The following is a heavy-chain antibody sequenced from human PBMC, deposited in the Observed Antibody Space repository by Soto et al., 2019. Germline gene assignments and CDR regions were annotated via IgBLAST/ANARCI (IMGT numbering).Heavy chain of an antibody. V-gene: IGHV3-23*01. CDR1: GFTFSSYA. Sequence: GGSLRLSCAASGFTFSSYAMSWVRQAPGKGLEWVSAISGSGGSTYYADSVKGRFTISRDNSKNTLYLQMNSLRAEDTAVYYCAKDIPRSPRIYYDSSGYSSDGVYWGQGTLVTVSS. CDR2: ISGSGGST. D-gene: IGHD3-22*01. J-gene: IGHJ4*02. CDR3: AKDIPRSPRIYYDSSGYSSDGVY.